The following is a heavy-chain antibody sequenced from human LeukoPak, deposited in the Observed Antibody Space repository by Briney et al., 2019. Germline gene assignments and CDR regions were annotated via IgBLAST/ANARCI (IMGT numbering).Heavy chain of an antibody. CDR3: AKDKSGWLANFGY. V-gene: IGHV3-23*01. CDR2: ISGSGGST. Sequence: GGSLRLSCAASGFTFSSYAMSWVRQAPGKGLEWVSAISGSGGSTYYADSVKGRFTISRDNSKNTLYLQMNSLRAEDTALYYCAKDKSGWLANFGYWGQGALVTVSS. J-gene: IGHJ4*02. D-gene: IGHD6-19*01. CDR1: GFTFSSYA.